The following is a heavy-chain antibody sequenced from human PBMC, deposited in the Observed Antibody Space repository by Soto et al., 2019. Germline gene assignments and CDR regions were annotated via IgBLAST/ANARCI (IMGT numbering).Heavy chain of an antibody. D-gene: IGHD1-26*01. V-gene: IGHV2-5*01. CDR1: GVSISTSGEA. Sequence: QITFKASGPTLVKPTQTLPLTCTFAGVSISTSGEAVVWIRQPPGKALEWLALIYWRDERHSRPSLKSSLTITKDTSKYQVVLTMTNREPVATGTYFCAHRKGGKFDYWGRGILDTVSS. CDR2: IYWRDER. CDR3: AHRKGGKFDY. J-gene: IGHJ4*02.